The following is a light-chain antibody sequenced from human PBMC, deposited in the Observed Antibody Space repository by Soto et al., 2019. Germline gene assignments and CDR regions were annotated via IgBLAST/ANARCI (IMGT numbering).Light chain of an antibody. Sequence: QAVVTQEPSLTVSPGGTVTLTCGSSTGAVTSGHYPYWIQQKPGQAPRTLIYDTSNRHSWTPVRFSGSLVGGKAALILSGAQPEDEAEYYCLLAYSGGPVFGGGTKPPS. J-gene: IGLJ3*02. CDR1: TGAVTSGHY. CDR3: LLAYSGGPV. CDR2: DTS. V-gene: IGLV7-46*01.